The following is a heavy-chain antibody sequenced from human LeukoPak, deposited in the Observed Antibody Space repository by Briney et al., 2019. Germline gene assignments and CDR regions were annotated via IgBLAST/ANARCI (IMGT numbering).Heavy chain of an antibody. CDR3: ARPFRPTHYYDSSGYEPDVFAF. CDR1: GYSFTSYW. Sequence: PGESLKISCKGSGYSFTSYWIAWVRQMPGKGLEWMGIIYPGDSDTRYSPSFQGQVTISADKSISTAYLQWSSLKASDTAMYYCARPFRPTHYYDSSGYEPDVFAFWGQGTMVTVSS. J-gene: IGHJ3*01. D-gene: IGHD3-22*01. V-gene: IGHV5-51*01. CDR2: IYPGDSDT.